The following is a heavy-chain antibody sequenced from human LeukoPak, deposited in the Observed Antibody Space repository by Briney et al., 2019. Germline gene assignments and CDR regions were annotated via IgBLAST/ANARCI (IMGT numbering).Heavy chain of an antibody. D-gene: IGHD3-10*01. CDR1: GFTFSSYA. V-gene: IGHV3-23*01. CDR2: ISGSGGST. CDR3: AKDAGKIWFGDQSYYYYGMDV. Sequence: PGRSLRLSCAASGFTFSSYAMSWVRQAPGKGLEWVSAISGSGGSTYYADSVKGRFTISRDNSKNTLYLQMNSLRAEDTAVYYCAKDAGKIWFGDQSYYYYGMDVWGQGTTVTVSS. J-gene: IGHJ6*02.